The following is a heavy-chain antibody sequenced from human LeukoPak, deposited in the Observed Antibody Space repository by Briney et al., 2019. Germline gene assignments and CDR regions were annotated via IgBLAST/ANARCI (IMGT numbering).Heavy chain of an antibody. D-gene: IGHD3-22*01. Sequence: GGSLRLSCAASGFTFSDYYMSWIRQAPGKGLEWVSYISSSGSTIYYADSVKGRFTISRDNAKNSLYLQMNSLRAEDTAVYYCAKPPRSYYDSSGYYYNYWGQGTLVTVSS. CDR3: AKPPRSYYDSSGYYYNY. V-gene: IGHV3-11*01. CDR1: GFTFSDYY. J-gene: IGHJ4*02. CDR2: ISSSGSTI.